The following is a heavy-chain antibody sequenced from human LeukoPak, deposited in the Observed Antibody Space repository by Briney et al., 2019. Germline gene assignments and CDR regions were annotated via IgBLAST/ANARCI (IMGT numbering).Heavy chain of an antibody. J-gene: IGHJ4*02. Sequence: ASVNVSCKSSGYTFTSYGVIWVRQAPGQGLEWMGWISTYTGDTNYAQKLQGRLTMTTDTSASTAFMELRSLTSDDTAAYYCTRATIPAAGIDYWGQGTLVTVSS. CDR2: ISTYTGDT. D-gene: IGHD6-13*01. V-gene: IGHV1-18*01. CDR3: TRATIPAAGIDY. CDR1: GYTFTSYG.